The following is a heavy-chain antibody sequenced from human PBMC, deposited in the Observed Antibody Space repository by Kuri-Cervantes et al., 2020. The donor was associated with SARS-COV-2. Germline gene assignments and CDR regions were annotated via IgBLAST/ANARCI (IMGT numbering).Heavy chain of an antibody. D-gene: IGHD6-13*01. Sequence: GSLRLSCAASGFTFSSYSMNWVRQAPGKGLEWVSSISSTSSYIYYADSVKGRFTISRDNAKNSLYLQMSSLRAEDTAVYYCARDCSSPYKYYYYYYMDVWGKGTTVTVSS. CDR2: ISSTSSYI. J-gene: IGHJ6*03. CDR3: ARDCSSPYKYYYYYYMDV. V-gene: IGHV3-21*01. CDR1: GFTFSSYS.